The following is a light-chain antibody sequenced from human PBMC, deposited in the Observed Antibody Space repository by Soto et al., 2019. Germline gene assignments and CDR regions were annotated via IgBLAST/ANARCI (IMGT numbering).Light chain of an antibody. CDR2: RAS. Sequence: EIVMTQSPATLSVSPGERATLSCRASQSVSSNLAWYQHKPGQAPRLLVYRASTRATGCPARFSGSGSGTEFTLTISRLQSEDFAVYYCQQYDNWPSYTFGQGTKLEIK. J-gene: IGKJ2*01. CDR3: QQYDNWPSYT. V-gene: IGKV3-15*01. CDR1: QSVSSN.